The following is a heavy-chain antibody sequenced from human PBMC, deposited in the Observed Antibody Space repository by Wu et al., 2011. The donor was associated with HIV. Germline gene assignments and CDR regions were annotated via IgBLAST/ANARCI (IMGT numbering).Heavy chain of an antibody. Sequence: QVQLVQSGAEVKKPGASVKVSCKASGYTFTSYYMHWVRQAPGQGLGWMGWINPNSGGTNYAQKFQGRVTMTTDTSISAAYMELSRLRSDDTAVYYCARGHVITMIVGPGYWYFDLWGLAPWSLSPQ. CDR3: ARGHVITMIVGPGYWYFDL. D-gene: IGHD3-22*01. V-gene: IGHV1-2*02. CDR1: GYTFTSYY. CDR2: INPNSGGT. J-gene: IGHJ2*01.